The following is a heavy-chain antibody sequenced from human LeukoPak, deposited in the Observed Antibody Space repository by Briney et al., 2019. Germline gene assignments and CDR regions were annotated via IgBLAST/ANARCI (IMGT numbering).Heavy chain of an antibody. CDR3: ETDSKDRTMVTVTF. V-gene: IGHV3-11*01. CDR1: GFTFSDYY. CDR2: ISSSGSTI. D-gene: IGHD1-14*01. Sequence: KPGGSLRLSCAASGFTFSDYYMSWIRQAPGKGLEWVSYISSSGSTIYYADSVKGRFTISRDNAKSSLYLQMNSLRAEDTAVYYCETDSKDRTMVTVTFWGQGTLVTVSS. J-gene: IGHJ4*02.